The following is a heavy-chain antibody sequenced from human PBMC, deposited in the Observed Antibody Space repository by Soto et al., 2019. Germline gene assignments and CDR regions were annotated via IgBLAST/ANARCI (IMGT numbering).Heavy chain of an antibody. CDR3: ARSYSYGSYWYFDL. CDR2: ISVYNGNT. V-gene: IGHV1-18*04. CDR1: GYTFTTYG. Sequence: QVQLVQSGAEVKEPGASVKVSCKASGYTFTTYGISWVRQAAGQGLEWMGWISVYNGNTNYAERLQGRVTMTTDTSTSTAYMELWRQKSDDTAMYYCARSYSYGSYWYFDLWGRGTLVTVSS. D-gene: IGHD5-18*01. J-gene: IGHJ2*01.